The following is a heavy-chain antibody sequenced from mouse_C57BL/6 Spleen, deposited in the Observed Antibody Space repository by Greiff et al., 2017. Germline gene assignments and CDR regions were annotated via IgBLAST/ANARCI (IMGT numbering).Heavy chain of an antibody. CDR2: INYDGSST. CDR1: GFTFSDYY. D-gene: IGHD1-1*01. J-gene: IGHJ1*03. Sequence: EVKLMESEGGLVQPGSSMKLSCTASGFTFSDYYMAWVRQVPEKGLEWVANINYDGSSTYYLDSLKSRFIISRDNAKNILYLQMSSLKAEDTATYYCARDNNYGSSYWYFDVWGTGTTVTVSS. V-gene: IGHV5-16*01. CDR3: ARDNNYGSSYWYFDV.